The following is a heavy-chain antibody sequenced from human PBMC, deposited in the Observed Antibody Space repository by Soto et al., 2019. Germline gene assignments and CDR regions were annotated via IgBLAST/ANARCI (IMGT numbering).Heavy chain of an antibody. V-gene: IGHV1-2*04. D-gene: IGHD6-13*01. CDR3: ARSSSWYPLDV. J-gene: IGHJ6*02. CDR1: GYTFTGYY. CDR2: INPNSGGT. Sequence: ASVKVSCKASGYTFTGYYMHWVRQAPGQGLEWMGWINPNSGGTNYALRFQGWVTMTRDTSISTAYMELSSLRAEDTAVYYCARSSSWYPLDVWGQGTTVTVSS.